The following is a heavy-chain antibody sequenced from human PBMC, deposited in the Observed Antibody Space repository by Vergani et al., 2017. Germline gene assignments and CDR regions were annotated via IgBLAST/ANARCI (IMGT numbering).Heavy chain of an antibody. Sequence: QVQLQQWGAGLLKPSETLSLTCAVYGGSFNDYYWSWIRQPPGKGLEWIGEINHTGSTNYNTSLKSRVTLSVDTYKNQFSLTLTSVTAADAVVYYCARETYGDYDADVDYWGQGTLVTVSS. J-gene: IGHJ4*02. D-gene: IGHD4-17*01. V-gene: IGHV4-34*01. CDR1: GGSFNDYY. CDR2: INHTGST. CDR3: ARETYGDYDADVDY.